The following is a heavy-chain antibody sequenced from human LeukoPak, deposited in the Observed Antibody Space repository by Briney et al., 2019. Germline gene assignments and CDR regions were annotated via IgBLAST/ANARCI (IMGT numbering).Heavy chain of an antibody. Sequence: ASVKVSCKASGYTFTGYYMHWVRQAPGQGLEWMGWINPNSGGTNYAQKFQGRVTMTRDTSISTAYMELSRLRSDDTAVYYCARGFGVVNNWFDPWGQGTLVTVSS. D-gene: IGHD3-3*01. CDR2: INPNSGGT. CDR1: GYTFTGYY. J-gene: IGHJ5*02. CDR3: ARGFGVVNNWFDP. V-gene: IGHV1-2*02.